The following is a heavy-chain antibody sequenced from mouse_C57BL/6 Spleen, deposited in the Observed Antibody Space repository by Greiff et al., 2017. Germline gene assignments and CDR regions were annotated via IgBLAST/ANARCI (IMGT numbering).Heavy chain of an antibody. CDR2: INYDGSST. V-gene: IGHV5-16*01. Sequence: EVQVVESEGGLVQPGSSMKLSCTASGFTFSDYYMAWVRQVPEKGLEWVANINYDGSSTYYLDSLKSRFIISRDNAKNILYLQMSSLKSEDTATYYCARDRDYYGSLDYWGQGTTLTVSS. CDR3: ARDRDYYGSLDY. D-gene: IGHD1-1*01. J-gene: IGHJ2*01. CDR1: GFTFSDYY.